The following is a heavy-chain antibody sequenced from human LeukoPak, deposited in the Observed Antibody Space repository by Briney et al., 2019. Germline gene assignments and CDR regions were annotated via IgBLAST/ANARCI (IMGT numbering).Heavy chain of an antibody. CDR2: ISYDGSDK. J-gene: IGHJ4*02. CDR1: GFTFSDYA. D-gene: IGHD1-1*01. Sequence: GGSLRLSCAASGFTFSDYAMHWVRQAPGKGLEWVAVISYDGSDKYYADSVKGRFTISRDNSKNTVYLQMNSLRPEDTAVYYCAKAQLDENDYWGQGTLVTVSS. CDR3: AKAQLDENDY. V-gene: IGHV3-30*14.